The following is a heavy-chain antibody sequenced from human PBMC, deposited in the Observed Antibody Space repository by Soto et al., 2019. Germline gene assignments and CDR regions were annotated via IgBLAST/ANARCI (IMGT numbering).Heavy chain of an antibody. V-gene: IGHV7-4-1*01. CDR1: GYTFTSYA. CDR3: ATADPYYDFWSGYDYYYYGMDV. Sequence: VASVKVSCKASGYTFTSYAMNWVRQAPGQGLEWMGWINTNTGNPTYAQGFTGRFVFSLDTSVSTAYLQTCSLKAEDTAVYYCATADPYYDFWSGYDYYYYGMDVWGQGTTVTVSS. CDR2: INTNTGNP. D-gene: IGHD3-3*01. J-gene: IGHJ6*02.